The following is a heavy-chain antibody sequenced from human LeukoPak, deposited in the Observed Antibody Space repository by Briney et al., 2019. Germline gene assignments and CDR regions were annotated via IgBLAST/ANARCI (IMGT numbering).Heavy chain of an antibody. CDR1: GYSFTDYY. V-gene: IGHV1-2*02. CDR3: ARGGLLYDYVWGSYRPEEYYFDY. Sequence: ASVKVSCKASGYSFTDYYMHWVRQAPGQGLEWMGWINPNSGGTNSAQKFQGRVTMTRDTSISTAYMELISLRSADTAVYYCARGGLLYDYVWGSYRPEEYYFDYWGQGTLVTVSS. D-gene: IGHD3-16*02. CDR2: INPNSGGT. J-gene: IGHJ4*02.